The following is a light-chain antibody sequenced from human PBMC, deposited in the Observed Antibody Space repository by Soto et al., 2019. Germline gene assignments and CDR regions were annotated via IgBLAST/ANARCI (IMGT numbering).Light chain of an antibody. CDR1: QSVSSY. CDR3: QQYGDSPVT. J-gene: IGKJ1*01. V-gene: IGKV3-20*01. Sequence: EIVMTQSPGTLSLSQGERATLSCTASQSVSSYLAWYQQKPGQAPRLLISDASDRATGIPDRFSGSGSGTDFTLTITRLVPEDFAVYYCQQYGDSPVTFGQGTKVDI. CDR2: DAS.